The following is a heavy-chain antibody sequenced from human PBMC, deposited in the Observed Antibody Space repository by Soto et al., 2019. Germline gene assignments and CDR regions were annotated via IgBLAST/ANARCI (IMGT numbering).Heavy chain of an antibody. CDR3: ARSITGTTSGFWFDP. CDR2: IYPGDSDT. J-gene: IGHJ5*02. CDR1: GYSFTSYW. V-gene: IGHV5-51*01. D-gene: IGHD1-7*01. Sequence: LGESLKISCKGSGYSFTSYWIGWVRQMPGKGLEWMGIIYPGDSDTRYSPSFQGQVTISADKSISTAYLQWSSLKASDTAMYYCARSITGTTSGFWFDPWGQGTLVTVSS.